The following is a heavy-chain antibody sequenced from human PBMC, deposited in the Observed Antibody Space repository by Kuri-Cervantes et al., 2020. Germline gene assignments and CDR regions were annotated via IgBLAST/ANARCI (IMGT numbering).Heavy chain of an antibody. CDR3: ARESGRNYDFWSGHYYYYYYMDV. V-gene: IGHV3-21*01. Sequence: GESLKISCTASGFTFNTYDMNWVRQAPGKGLEWVSSITSDSYYIYYADSVKGRFTISRDNARNSLYLQMNSLRAEDTAVYFCARESGRNYDFWSGHYYYYYYMDVWGKGTTVTVSS. CDR1: GFTFNTYD. D-gene: IGHD3-3*01. CDR2: ITSDSYYI. J-gene: IGHJ6*03.